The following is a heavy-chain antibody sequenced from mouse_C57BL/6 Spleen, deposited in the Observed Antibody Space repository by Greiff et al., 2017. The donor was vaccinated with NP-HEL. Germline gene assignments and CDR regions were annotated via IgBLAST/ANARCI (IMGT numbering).Heavy chain of an antibody. D-gene: IGHD1-1*01. CDR3: VPIYYYGSKYFDV. CDR2: IDPANGNT. J-gene: IGHJ1*03. CDR1: GFNIKNTY. V-gene: IGHV14-3*01. Sequence: VQLQQSVAELVRPGASVKLSCTASGFNIKNTYMHWVKLRPEQGLEWIGRIDPANGNTKYAPKFQGKATITADTSSNTAYLQLSSLTSEDTAIYYCVPIYYYGSKYFDVWGTGTTVTVSS.